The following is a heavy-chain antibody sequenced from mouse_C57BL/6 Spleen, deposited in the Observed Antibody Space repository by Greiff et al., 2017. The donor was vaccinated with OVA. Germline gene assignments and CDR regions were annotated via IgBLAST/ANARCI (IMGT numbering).Heavy chain of an antibody. J-gene: IGHJ1*03. D-gene: IGHD2-5*01. Sequence: EVQLQQSGPELVKPGASVKIPCKASGYTFTDYNMDWVKQSHGKSLEWIGDINPNNGGTIYNQKFKGKATLIVDKSSSTAYMELRSLTSEDTAVYYCARHYSNCVGYFDVWGTGTTVTVSS. CDR1: GYTFTDYN. CDR3: ARHYSNCVGYFDV. V-gene: IGHV1-18*01. CDR2: INPNNGGT.